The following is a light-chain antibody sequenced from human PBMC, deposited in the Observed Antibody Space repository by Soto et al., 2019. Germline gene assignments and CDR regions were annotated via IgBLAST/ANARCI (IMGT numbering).Light chain of an antibody. Sequence: QSVLTQPASVSGSPGHSITISCSGTSSDVGGYNYVSWYQQHPGNAPKLMIYDVSQRPSGVSNRFSGSKSGNTASLTISGLQAEDEADYYCGSYKSTSTLNVFGTGTKVTVL. CDR2: DVS. J-gene: IGLJ1*01. CDR3: GSYKSTSTLNV. V-gene: IGLV2-14*01. CDR1: SSDVGGYNY.